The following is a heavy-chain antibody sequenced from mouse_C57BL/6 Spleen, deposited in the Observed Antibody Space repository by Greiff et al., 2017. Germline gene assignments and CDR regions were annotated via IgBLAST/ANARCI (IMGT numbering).Heavy chain of an antibody. CDR1: GYAFSSSW. Sequence: QVQLQQSGPELVKPGASVKISCKASGYAFSSSWMNWVKQRPGKGLEWIGRIYPGDGDTNYNGKFKGKATLTADKSSSTAYMQLSSLTSEDSAVYFCARSDYSNLYYAMDYWGQGTSVTVSS. D-gene: IGHD2-5*01. CDR3: ARSDYSNLYYAMDY. V-gene: IGHV1-82*01. CDR2: IYPGDGDT. J-gene: IGHJ4*01.